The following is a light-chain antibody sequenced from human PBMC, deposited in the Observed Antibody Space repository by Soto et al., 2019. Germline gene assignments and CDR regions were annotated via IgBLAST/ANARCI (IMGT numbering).Light chain of an antibody. CDR1: QSVSTNY. V-gene: IGKV3-20*01. J-gene: IGKJ1*01. CDR3: QQYGSSGT. CDR2: GAS. Sequence: EIVLTQCPGTLSLSPGERAPLSCRASQSVSTNYLAWYQKKPGQAPRLLIYGASNRATGIPDRFSGSGSGTDFTLTISRLEPEDFAVYYCQQYGSSGTFGQGTKVDIK.